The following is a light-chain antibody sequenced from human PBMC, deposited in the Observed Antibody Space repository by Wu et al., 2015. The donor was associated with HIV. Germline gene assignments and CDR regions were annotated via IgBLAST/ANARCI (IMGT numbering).Light chain of an antibody. V-gene: IGKV3-11*01. CDR3: QQRLNWPLT. CDR2: GAS. J-gene: IGKJ5*01. Sequence: EIVLTQSPATLSLSPGERATLSCRASQSVATNLAWYQQKPGQSPRLLIYGASNRATGIPARFSGSGSGTDFILTITSLEPEDFATYSCQQRLNWPLTFGQRTRLEI. CDR1: QSVATN.